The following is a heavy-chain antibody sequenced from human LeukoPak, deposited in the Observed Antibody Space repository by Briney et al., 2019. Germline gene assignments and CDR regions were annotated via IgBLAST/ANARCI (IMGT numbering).Heavy chain of an antibody. J-gene: IGHJ4*02. CDR3: TRALGYYDSSGFYSYGGENLDY. Sequence: SETLSLTCTVSGGSISSGGYYWSWIRQHPGKGLEWIGYIYYSGSTYYNPSLKSRVTISVDTSKNQFSLKLSSVTAADTAVYYCTRALGYYDSSGFYSYGGENLDYWGQGILVTVSS. V-gene: IGHV4-31*03. CDR1: GGSISSGGYY. D-gene: IGHD3-22*01. CDR2: IYYSGST.